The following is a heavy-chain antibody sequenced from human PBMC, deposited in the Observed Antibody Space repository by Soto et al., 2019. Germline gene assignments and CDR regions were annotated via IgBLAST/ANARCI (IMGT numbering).Heavy chain of an antibody. CDR3: ARGPSGDKVDY. J-gene: IGHJ4*02. CDR1: GDSISSSNYY. CDR2: MYNGGST. V-gene: IGHV4-39*01. D-gene: IGHD7-27*01. Sequence: SETLSLTCTVSGDSISSSNYYWGWIRQPPGKGLEWIGSMYNGGSTYYNPSLKSRVTISVDTSKNQFSLELSSVTAADTAVYYCARGPSGDKVDYWGQGILVTVSS.